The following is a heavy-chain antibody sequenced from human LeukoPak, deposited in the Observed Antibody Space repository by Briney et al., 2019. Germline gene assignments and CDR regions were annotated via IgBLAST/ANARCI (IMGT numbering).Heavy chain of an antibody. V-gene: IGHV1-46*01. CDR3: ARSRCALLPDY. J-gene: IGHJ4*02. D-gene: IGHD3-22*01. CDR2: INPSGGST. CDR1: GYTFTSYY. Sequence: ASVKVSCKASGYTFTSYYMHWVRQAPGQGLEWMGIINPSGGSTSYAQKFQGRVTMTRDMSTSTVYMGLSSLRSEDTAVYYCARSRCALLPDYWGQGTLVTVSS.